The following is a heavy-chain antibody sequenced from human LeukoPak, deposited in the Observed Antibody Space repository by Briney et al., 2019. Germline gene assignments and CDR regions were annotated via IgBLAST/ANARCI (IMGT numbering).Heavy chain of an antibody. CDR1: GYTFTNYG. D-gene: IGHD6-13*01. Sequence: ASVKVSCKASGYTFTNYGISWVRQAPGQGLEWMGWISGYNGKTNYAQKLQGRVTMTTDTSTSTAYMELRSLRSDDTAVYYCARDTGIAVAGTGDFDYWGQGTLVTV. CDR2: ISGYNGKT. J-gene: IGHJ4*02. CDR3: ARDTGIAVAGTGDFDY. V-gene: IGHV1-18*01.